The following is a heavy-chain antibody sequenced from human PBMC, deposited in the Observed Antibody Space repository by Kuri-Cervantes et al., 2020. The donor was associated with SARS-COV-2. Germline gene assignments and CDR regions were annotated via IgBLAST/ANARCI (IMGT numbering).Heavy chain of an antibody. CDR1: GYSISSGYY. J-gene: IGHJ3*02. CDR2: IYYSGST. D-gene: IGHD4-17*01. CDR3: ARHSEYGDYVPPGGAFDI. V-gene: IGHV4-38-2*02. Sequence: SETLSLTCTVSGYSISSGYYWGWIRQPPGKGLEWIGSIYYSGSTYYNPSLKSRVTISVDTSKNQFSLKLSSVTAADTAVYYCARHSEYGDYVPPGGAFDIWGQGTMVTVSS.